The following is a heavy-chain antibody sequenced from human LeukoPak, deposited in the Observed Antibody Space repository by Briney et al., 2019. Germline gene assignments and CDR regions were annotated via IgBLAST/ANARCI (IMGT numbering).Heavy chain of an antibody. V-gene: IGHV1-46*01. J-gene: IGHJ4*02. CDR3: TSQSFDY. CDR1: GYTFTSYY. CDR2: INPSGGST. Sequence: ASVKVSCKASGYTFTSYYMHWVRQAPGQGLEWMGIINPSGGSTSYAQKFQGRVTMTRDMSTSTVHMELSSLRSEDTAVYYCTSQSFDYWGQGTLVTVSS.